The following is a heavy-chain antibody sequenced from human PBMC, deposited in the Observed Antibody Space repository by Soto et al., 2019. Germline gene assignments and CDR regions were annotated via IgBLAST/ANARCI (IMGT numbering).Heavy chain of an antibody. V-gene: IGHV3-21*01. CDR1: GFTFSSYS. D-gene: IGHD2-2*02. J-gene: IGHJ6*02. Sequence: GGSLRLSCSASGFTFSSYSMNWVRQAPGKGLEWVSSISSSSSYIYYADSVKGRFTISRDNAKNSLYLQMNSLRAEDTAVYYCARDRPAAIGDYYYYGMDVWGQGTTVTVSS. CDR2: ISSSSSYI. CDR3: ARDRPAAIGDYYYYGMDV.